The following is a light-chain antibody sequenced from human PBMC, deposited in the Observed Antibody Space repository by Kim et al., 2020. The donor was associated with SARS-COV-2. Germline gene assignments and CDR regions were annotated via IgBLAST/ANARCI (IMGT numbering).Light chain of an antibody. CDR3: NSRDSNDDVV. CDR2: GKN. Sequence: AWVQTARITCQGDSVRSYYATWYQQKPGQAPILVIYGKNNRPSGIPDRFSGSRSGNTASLTITGTQAGDEADYYCNSRDSNDDVVFGGGTQLTVL. V-gene: IGLV3-19*01. J-gene: IGLJ2*01. CDR1: SVRSYY.